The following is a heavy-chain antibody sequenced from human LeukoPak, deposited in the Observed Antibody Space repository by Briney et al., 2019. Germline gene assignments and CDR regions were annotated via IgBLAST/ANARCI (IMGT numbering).Heavy chain of an antibody. CDR3: ARGGGTRVYYFDY. CDR1: GHTFTNFD. Sequence: GASVKVSCKASGHTFTNFDVAWVRQAPGQGLEWMAWISAYNGNPNYAQKFQGRVTMTTDTSTSTAYMELRNLTSDETAVYFCARGGGTRVYYFDYWGQGTLVTVSS. J-gene: IGHJ4*02. V-gene: IGHV1-18*01. CDR2: ISAYNGNP. D-gene: IGHD1-1*01.